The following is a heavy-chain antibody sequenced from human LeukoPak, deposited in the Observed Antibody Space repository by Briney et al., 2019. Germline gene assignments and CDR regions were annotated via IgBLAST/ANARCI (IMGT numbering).Heavy chain of an antibody. CDR2: INPISGGT. J-gene: IGHJ5*02. V-gene: IGHV1-2*02. CDR1: GYSFSGYY. D-gene: IGHD4-23*01. CDR3: ARDQGIRWSINWFDP. Sequence: ASVTVSCKASGYSFSGYYIHWARQAPGQGLEWMGWINPISGGTNYARNFQARVTMTRDMSITTAYMELSSLTSDDTAMYYCARDQGIRWSINWFDPWGQGTLVIVSS.